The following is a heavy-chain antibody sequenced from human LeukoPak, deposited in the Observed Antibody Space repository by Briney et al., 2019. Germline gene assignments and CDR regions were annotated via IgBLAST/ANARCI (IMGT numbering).Heavy chain of an antibody. J-gene: IGHJ4*02. D-gene: IGHD6-13*01. CDR2: ISGSGGST. CDR1: GYTFSSYA. Sequence: GGSLRLSCAASGYTFSSYAMSWVRQVPGKGLEWVSAISGSGGSTYYADSVKGRFTISRDNSKNTLYLQMNSLRAEDTAVYYCAKAKGGSWYGRHWGQGTLVTVSS. V-gene: IGHV3-23*01. CDR3: AKAKGGSWYGRH.